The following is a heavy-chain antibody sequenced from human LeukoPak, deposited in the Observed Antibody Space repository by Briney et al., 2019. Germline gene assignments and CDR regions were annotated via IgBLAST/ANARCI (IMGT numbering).Heavy chain of an antibody. CDR3: ATIRSNDGSRPIDY. CDR2: ISSSSGTI. CDR1: GFTFSDFS. D-gene: IGHD2-15*01. Sequence: PGGSLRLSCAASGFTFSDFSMNWVRQAPGKGLEWLSYISSSSGTIWYADSVQGRFTSSRDNAKNSLYLQMNSLRDEDTAVYYCATIRSNDGSRPIDYWGQGTLVTVSS. V-gene: IGHV3-48*02. J-gene: IGHJ4*02.